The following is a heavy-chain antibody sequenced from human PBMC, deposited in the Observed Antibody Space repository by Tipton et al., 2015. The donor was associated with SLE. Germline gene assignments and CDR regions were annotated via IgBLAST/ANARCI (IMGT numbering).Heavy chain of an antibody. J-gene: IGHJ6*03. CDR1: GGSISSGSYY. Sequence: TLSLTCTVSGGSISSGSYYWSWIRQPAGKGLEWIGRIYTSGSTNYNPSLKSRVTISVDTSKNQFSLKLSSVTAADTVVYYCASEVAVAGRHYYYYMDVWGKGTTVTVSS. CDR2: IYTSGST. V-gene: IGHV4-61*02. D-gene: IGHD6-19*01. CDR3: ASEVAVAGRHYYYYMDV.